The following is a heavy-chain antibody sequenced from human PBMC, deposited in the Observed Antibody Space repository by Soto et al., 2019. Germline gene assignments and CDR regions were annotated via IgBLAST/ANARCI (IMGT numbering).Heavy chain of an antibody. J-gene: IGHJ3*02. Sequence: GGSLRLSCAASGFTFSSYWMSWVRQAPGKGLEWVANIKQDGSEKYYVDSVKGRFTISRDNAKNSLYLQMYSLRAEDTAVYYCARLFCSGGSCYSGLDAFDIWGQGTMVTVSS. V-gene: IGHV3-7*01. D-gene: IGHD2-15*01. CDR1: GFTFSSYW. CDR2: IKQDGSEK. CDR3: ARLFCSGGSCYSGLDAFDI.